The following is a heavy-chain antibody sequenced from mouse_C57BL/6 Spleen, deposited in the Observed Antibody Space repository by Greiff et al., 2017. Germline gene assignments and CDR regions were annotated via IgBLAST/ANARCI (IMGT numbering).Heavy chain of an antibody. D-gene: IGHD1-1*01. J-gene: IGHJ4*01. CDR1: GYTFTDYY. V-gene: IGHV1-26*01. Sequence: EVQLQQSGPELVKPGASVKISCKASGYTFTDYYMNWVKQSHGKSLEWIGDINPNNGGTSYNQKFKGKATLTVDTSSSTAYMELRSLTSEDSAVYDCAREENYYGSSYDYAMGYWGQGTTVTVSS. CDR2: INPNNGGT. CDR3: AREENYYGSSYDYAMGY.